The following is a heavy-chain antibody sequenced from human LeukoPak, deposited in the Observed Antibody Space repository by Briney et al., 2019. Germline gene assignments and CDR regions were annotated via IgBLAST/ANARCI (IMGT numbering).Heavy chain of an antibody. V-gene: IGHV1-8*01. Sequence: ASVKVSCKASGYTLTSYDINWVRQATGQGLEWMGWMNPNSGNTGYAQKFQGRVTMTRNTSISTAYMELSSLRSEDTAVYYCALPQTAYDAFDIWGQGTMVTVSS. CDR2: MNPNSGNT. CDR1: GYTLTSYD. D-gene: IGHD2-21*01. J-gene: IGHJ3*02. CDR3: ALPQTAYDAFDI.